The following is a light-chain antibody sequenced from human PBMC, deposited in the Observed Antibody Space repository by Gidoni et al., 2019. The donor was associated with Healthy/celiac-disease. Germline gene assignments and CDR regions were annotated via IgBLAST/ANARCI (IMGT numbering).Light chain of an antibody. J-gene: IGKJ4*01. V-gene: IGKV3-15*01. CDR3: QQYNNWPGT. CDR1: QSVSSN. CDR2: GAS. Sequence: DIVMTQSPATLSVSPGERATLSCRASQSVSSNLAWDQQKPGQAPRRLIYGASTMATGIPDSCSGSGSWTECILTISSLQSEDFAVYYCQQYNNWPGTFGGGTKVEIK.